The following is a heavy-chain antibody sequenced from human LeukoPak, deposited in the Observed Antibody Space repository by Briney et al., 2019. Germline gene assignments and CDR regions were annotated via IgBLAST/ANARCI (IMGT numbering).Heavy chain of an antibody. Sequence: PVGSLTLSCSASGFTFSAYAMYWVRQAPGKGLEYVSGISSNGGSSFYADSVEGRFTISRDNSKNTLYLQMSSLRAEDTAVYYCVKITSVTGGDCWGQGNRRSVSS. J-gene: IGHJ4*02. V-gene: IGHV3-64D*09. D-gene: IGHD1-1*01. CDR2: ISSNGGSS. CDR3: VKITSVTGGDC. CDR1: GFTFSAYA.